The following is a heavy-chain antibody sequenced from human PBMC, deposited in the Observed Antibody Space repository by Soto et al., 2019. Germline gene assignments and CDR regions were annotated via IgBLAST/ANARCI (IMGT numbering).Heavy chain of an antibody. CDR1: GGSFSGYY. Sequence: QVQLQQWGAGLLKPSETLSLTCAVYGGSFSGYYWSWIRQPPGKGLEWIGEINHSGSTNYNPSLKRRVTXXVXXXXXXXXXXXXXXXXAXXXXYYCXRGDHVPTTVVTHWGQGTLVTVSS. J-gene: IGHJ4*02. CDR3: XRGDHVPTTVVTH. D-gene: IGHD4-17*01. V-gene: IGHV4-34*01. CDR2: INHSGST.